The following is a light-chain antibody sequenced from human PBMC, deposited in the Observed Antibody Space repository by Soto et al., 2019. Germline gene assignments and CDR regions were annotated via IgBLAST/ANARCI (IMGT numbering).Light chain of an antibody. J-gene: IGLJ3*02. CDR3: CSYAGGYTWV. CDR2: AVY. V-gene: IGLV2-11*01. Sequence: QSALTQPRSVSGSPGQSVTISCTGTSSDGGDYNYVSWYQQHPGKAPKLMIYAVYKRPSGVPDRFSGSRSDYTASLTISGLQADDEADYYCCSYAGGYTWVFGGGTKLTVL. CDR1: SSDGGDYNY.